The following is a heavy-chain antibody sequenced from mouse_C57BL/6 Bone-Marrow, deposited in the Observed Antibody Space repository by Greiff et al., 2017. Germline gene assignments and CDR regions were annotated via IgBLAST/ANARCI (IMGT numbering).Heavy chain of an antibody. J-gene: IGHJ4*01. CDR2: ISDGGSYT. Sequence: EVQGVESGGGLVKPGGSLKLSCAASGFTFSSYAMSWVRQTPEKRLEWVATISDGGSYTYYPDNVKGRFTISRDNAKNNLYLQMSHLKSEDTAMYYCAIIYYYGFYAMDYWGQGTSVTVSS. V-gene: IGHV5-4*01. CDR3: AIIYYYGFYAMDY. CDR1: GFTFSSYA. D-gene: IGHD1-1*01.